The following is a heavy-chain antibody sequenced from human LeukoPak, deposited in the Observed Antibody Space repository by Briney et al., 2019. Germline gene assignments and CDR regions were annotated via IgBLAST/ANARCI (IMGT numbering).Heavy chain of an antibody. Sequence: GASVKVSCKASGYTFSSYGISWVRQAPGQGLEWMGWISGYNAITETAQKVQGRLTLTTDTSTSTAYMELRTLRSDDTAVYYCARGRGSGTGLRRLDFWGQGTLVTVSS. D-gene: IGHD6-19*01. CDR1: GYTFSSYG. CDR2: ISGYNAIT. V-gene: IGHV1-18*01. CDR3: ARGRGSGTGLRRLDF. J-gene: IGHJ4*02.